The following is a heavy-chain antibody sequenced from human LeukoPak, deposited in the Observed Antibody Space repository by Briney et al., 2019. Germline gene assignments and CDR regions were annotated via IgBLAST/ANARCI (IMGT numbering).Heavy chain of an antibody. Sequence: APVTVSCKASGYTFTSYDINWVRQAPGQGLEWMGWMNPNSGNTGYAQKFQGRVTMTRNTSISTAYMELSSLRSEDTAVYYCARYTQTDLTGLPSGDYWGQGTLVTVSS. CDR2: MNPNSGNT. CDR3: ARYTQTDLTGLPSGDY. D-gene: IGHD1-14*01. V-gene: IGHV1-8*01. CDR1: GYTFTSYD. J-gene: IGHJ4*02.